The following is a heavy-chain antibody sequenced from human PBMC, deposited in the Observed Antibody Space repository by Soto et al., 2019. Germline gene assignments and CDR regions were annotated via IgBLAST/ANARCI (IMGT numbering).Heavy chain of an antibody. Sequence: PGGSLRLSCAASGFTFRDHYMDWVRQAPGKGLEWVGRIRNKANNYATEYAASVKDRFTISRDDSKNSLYLQMNSLKTEDTAVYYCARGWALGELLPGAFDYWGQGSLVTVSS. J-gene: IGHJ4*02. CDR2: IRNKANNYAT. V-gene: IGHV3-72*01. CDR3: ARGWALGELLPGAFDY. D-gene: IGHD1-26*01. CDR1: GFTFRDHY.